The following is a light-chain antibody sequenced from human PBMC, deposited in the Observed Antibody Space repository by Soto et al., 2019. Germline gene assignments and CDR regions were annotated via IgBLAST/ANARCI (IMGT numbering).Light chain of an antibody. CDR1: QGVTTN. CDR3: QQYYSSPPT. V-gene: IGKV3-15*01. Sequence: EIVMTQSPATLSVSPGERATLSCRASQGVTTNLAWYQQKPGQAPRLLIYGASTRATGIPARFSGSGSGTEFTLTISSLQSEDFAVYYCQQYYSSPPTFGQGTKVEIK. J-gene: IGKJ1*01. CDR2: GAS.